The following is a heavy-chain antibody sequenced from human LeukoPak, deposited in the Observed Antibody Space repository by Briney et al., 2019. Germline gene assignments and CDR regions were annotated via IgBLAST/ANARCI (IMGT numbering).Heavy chain of an antibody. D-gene: IGHD6-19*01. CDR3: ARDAVLDY. CDR2: ISPYNGNT. V-gene: IGHV1-18*01. J-gene: IGHJ4*02. CDR1: GYSFTTYG. Sequence: ASVKVSCKASGYSFTTYGLTWVRQAPGQGLEWMGWISPYNGNTNYVKKLQGRVTMTTDTSTSTAYMELRSLRSDDTAVYYCARDAVLDYWGQGTLVTVSS.